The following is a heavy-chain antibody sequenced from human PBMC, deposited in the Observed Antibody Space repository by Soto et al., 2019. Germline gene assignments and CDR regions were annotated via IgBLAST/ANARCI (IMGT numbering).Heavy chain of an antibody. J-gene: IGHJ3*02. D-gene: IGHD3-3*01. CDR3: AKVLSGDIWSGYPDAFDI. V-gene: IGHV3-23*01. CDR1: GFTFSSYA. Sequence: EVQLLESGGGLVQPGGSLRLSCATSGFTFSSYAMSWVRQAPGKGLEWVSAISGSGGSTYYADSVKGRFTISRDNSKNTLYMQMNSLRAEDTAVYYCAKVLSGDIWSGYPDAFDIWGQGTMVTVSS. CDR2: ISGSGGST.